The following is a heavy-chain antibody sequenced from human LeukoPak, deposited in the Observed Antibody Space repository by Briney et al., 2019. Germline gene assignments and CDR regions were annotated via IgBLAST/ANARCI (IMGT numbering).Heavy chain of an antibody. D-gene: IGHD3-10*01. Sequence: GGSLRLSCAASGFTFSNYRMPWVRQAPEKGLVWVSRISSDERSTDYADSVKGRFTISRDNAKNTLYLQMNSLRAEDTAVYYCARSSYYFDFWGQGTLVTVSS. V-gene: IGHV3-74*01. J-gene: IGHJ4*02. CDR2: ISSDERST. CDR1: GFTFSNYR. CDR3: ARSSYYFDF.